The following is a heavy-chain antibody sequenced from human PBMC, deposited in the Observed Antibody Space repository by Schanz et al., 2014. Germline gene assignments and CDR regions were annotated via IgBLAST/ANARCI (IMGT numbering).Heavy chain of an antibody. J-gene: IGHJ3*01. D-gene: IGHD3-16*01. V-gene: IGHV3-11*06. Sequence: QVQLVESGGGLVKPGGSLRLSCAASGLTFSDYYMSWIRQAPGKGLEWVSYISSSSSYTNYADSVKGRFTISRDNAKTSLYRQINSVRAEDTAVYFCARDYERALSSPRHDAFDVWGQGTVVTVSS. CDR1: GLTFSDYY. CDR2: ISSSSSYT. CDR3: ARDYERALSSPRHDAFDV.